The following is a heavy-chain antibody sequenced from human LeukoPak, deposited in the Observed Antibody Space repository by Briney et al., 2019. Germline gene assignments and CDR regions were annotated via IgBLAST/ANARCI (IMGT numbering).Heavy chain of an antibody. CDR1: EYTLTRYY. J-gene: IGHJ4*02. Sequence: ASETVSCKTSEYTLTRYYMLWLRLAPGQALEWIGWINPNSGATDYAQKFQDRETMNRDTSINTAYMELSILRSDDTAVYYCARGFGSRGIDYWGQGALVTVSS. CDR3: ARGFGSRGIDY. D-gene: IGHD2-2*01. CDR2: INPNSGAT. V-gene: IGHV1-2*02.